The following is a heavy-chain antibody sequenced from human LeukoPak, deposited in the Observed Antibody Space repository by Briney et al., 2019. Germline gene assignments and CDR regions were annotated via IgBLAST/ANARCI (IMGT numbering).Heavy chain of an antibody. CDR1: GFTFSNYG. Sequence: GGSLRLSCAASGFTFSNYGMHWVRQAPGKGLEWVAVISYDGSNKYYADSVKGRFTISRDNSKNTLYLQMNSLRAEDTAVYYCAKDIFGGDYGDYVFVYWGQGTLVTVSS. CDR3: AKDIFGGDYGDYVFVY. J-gene: IGHJ4*02. CDR2: ISYDGSNK. V-gene: IGHV3-30*18. D-gene: IGHD4-17*01.